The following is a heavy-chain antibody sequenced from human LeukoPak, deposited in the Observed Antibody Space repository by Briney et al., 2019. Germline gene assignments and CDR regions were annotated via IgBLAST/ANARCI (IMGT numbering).Heavy chain of an antibody. CDR1: GGSFSGYY. Sequence: SETLSLTCAVYGGSFSGYYWSWIRQPPGKGLEWIGEINHSGSTNYNPSLKSRVTISVDTSKNQFSLKLSSVTAADTAVYYCARSGLRYFDWLYYYYYYYMDVWGKGTTVTISS. J-gene: IGHJ6*03. V-gene: IGHV4-34*01. CDR3: ARSGLRYFDWLYYYYYYYMDV. D-gene: IGHD3-9*01. CDR2: INHSGST.